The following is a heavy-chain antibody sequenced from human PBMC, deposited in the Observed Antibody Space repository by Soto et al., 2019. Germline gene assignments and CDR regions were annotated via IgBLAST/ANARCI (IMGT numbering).Heavy chain of an antibody. V-gene: IGHV4-31*03. D-gene: IGHD5-18*01. J-gene: IGHJ5*02. CDR1: GGSISTGGYY. CDR3: ARGRRAKYGYRWIDP. Sequence: PSETLSLTCSVSGGSISTGGYYWNWIRQHPGRGLDWIGYISDSGTTYYNPSLKSRVTIAVDTSKNQFSLKLNSVTAADTAVYYCARGRRAKYGYRWIDPWGQGTLVTVSS. CDR2: ISDSGTT.